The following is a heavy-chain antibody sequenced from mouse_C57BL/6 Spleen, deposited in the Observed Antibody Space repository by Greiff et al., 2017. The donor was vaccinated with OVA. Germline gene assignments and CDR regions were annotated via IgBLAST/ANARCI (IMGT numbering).Heavy chain of an antibody. CDR3: AKEGNPYYSNYEGFDY. Sequence: QVQLKESGPGLVAPSQSLSITCTVSGFSLTSYGVSWVRQPPGKGLEWLGVIWGDGSTNYHSAPISRLSISKDNSKSQVFLKLNSLQTDDTATYCGAKEGNPYYSNYEGFDYWGQGTTLTVSS. CDR1: GFSLTSYG. CDR2: IWGDGST. J-gene: IGHJ2*01. D-gene: IGHD2-5*01. V-gene: IGHV2-3*01.